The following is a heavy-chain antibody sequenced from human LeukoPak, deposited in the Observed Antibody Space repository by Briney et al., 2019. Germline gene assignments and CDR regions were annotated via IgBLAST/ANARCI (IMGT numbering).Heavy chain of an antibody. CDR2: ISYDGSNK. Sequence: GRSLRLSCAASGFTFSSYAMHWVHQAPGKGLEWVAVISYDGSNKYYADSVKGRFTISRDNSKNTLYLQMNSLRAGDTAVYYCARDQGSWLDYWGQGTLVTVSS. J-gene: IGHJ4*02. V-gene: IGHV3-30-3*01. D-gene: IGHD6-13*01. CDR1: GFTFSSYA. CDR3: ARDQGSWLDY.